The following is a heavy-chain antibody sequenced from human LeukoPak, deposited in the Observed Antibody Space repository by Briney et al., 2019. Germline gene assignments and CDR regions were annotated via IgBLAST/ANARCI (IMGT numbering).Heavy chain of an antibody. V-gene: IGHV3-53*01. CDR1: GFTVRGSH. D-gene: IGHD7-27*01. Sequence: PGGSLRLSCAVSGFTVRGSHMNWVRQAPGKGLEWVSVIYSGDTTYYADSVKGRFTISRDNSKNTVYLQMNRLRAEDTAVYYCASGRGLGKFDYWGQGTLVTVSS. CDR3: ASGRGLGKFDY. CDR2: IYSGDTT. J-gene: IGHJ4*02.